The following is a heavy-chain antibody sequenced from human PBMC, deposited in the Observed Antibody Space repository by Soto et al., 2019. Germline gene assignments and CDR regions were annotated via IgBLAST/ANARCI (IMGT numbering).Heavy chain of an antibody. J-gene: IGHJ4*02. D-gene: IGHD3-3*01. CDR1: GYTFTSYA. Sequence: QVQLVQSGAEVKKPGASVKVSCKASGYTFTSYAMHWVRQAPGQRIEWMGWINAGNGNTKYSQKFQGRVTITRETSASTPYMELSSLRSEDTAVYYCASGNDFWSGLDYWGQGTLVTVSS. CDR2: INAGNGNT. V-gene: IGHV1-3*01. CDR3: ASGNDFWSGLDY.